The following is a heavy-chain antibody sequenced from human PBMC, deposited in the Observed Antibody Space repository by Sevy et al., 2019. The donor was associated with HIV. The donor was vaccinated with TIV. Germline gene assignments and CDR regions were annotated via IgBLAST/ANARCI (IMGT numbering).Heavy chain of an antibody. D-gene: IGHD7-27*01. V-gene: IGHV3-15*01. Sequence: GGSLRLSCAASGFTFSNAWMSWVRQAPGKGLEWVGRIKSKTVGGTTDYATPVKGRFTISRDNSKNNLYMQMNSLKTEDIAIYYCTTDSKKLGLSALLDYWGQGTLVTVSS. CDR2: IKSKTVGGTT. J-gene: IGHJ4*02. CDR3: TTDSKKLGLSALLDY. CDR1: GFTFSNAW.